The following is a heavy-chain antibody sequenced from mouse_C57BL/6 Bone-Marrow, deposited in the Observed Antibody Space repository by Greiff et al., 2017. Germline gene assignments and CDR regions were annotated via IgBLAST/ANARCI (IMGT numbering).Heavy chain of an antibody. D-gene: IGHD2-4*01. CDR1: GYTFTSYG. CDR3: ARGGIYYDYDAWFAY. CDR2: IYPRSGNT. Sequence: VHLVESGAELARPGASVKLSCKASGYTFTSYGISWVKQRTGQGLEWIGEIYPRSGNTYYNEKFKGKATLTADKSSSTAYMELCSLTSEDSAVYFCARGGIYYDYDAWFAYWGQGTLVTVSA. V-gene: IGHV1-81*01. J-gene: IGHJ3*01.